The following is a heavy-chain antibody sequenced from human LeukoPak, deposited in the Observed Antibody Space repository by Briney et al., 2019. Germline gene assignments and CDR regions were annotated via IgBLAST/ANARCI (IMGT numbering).Heavy chain of an antibody. CDR1: GGTFSSYA. D-gene: IGHD6-6*01. V-gene: IGHV1-69*13. CDR2: IIPIFGTA. J-gene: IGHJ6*02. CDR3: ASSSSSGYYYYGMDV. Sequence: SVKVSCEASGGTFSSYAISWVRQAPGQGLEWMGGIIPIFGTANYAQKFQGRVTITADESTSTAYMELSSLRSEDTAVYYCASSSSSGYYYYGMDVWGQGTTVTVSS.